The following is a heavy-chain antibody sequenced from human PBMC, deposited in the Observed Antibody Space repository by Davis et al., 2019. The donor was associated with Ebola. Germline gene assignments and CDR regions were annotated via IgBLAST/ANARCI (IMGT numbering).Heavy chain of an antibody. V-gene: IGHV4-39*07. CDR1: GGSISSSSYY. CDR2: IYYSGST. D-gene: IGHD1-26*01. CDR3: ARRRLSFEAIDY. Sequence: MPSETLSLTCTVSGGSISSSSYYWGWSRQPPGKGLEWIVSIYYSGSTYYNPSLKSRVTISVDTSKNQFSLKLSSVTAADTAVYYCARRRLSFEAIDYWGQGTLVTVSS. J-gene: IGHJ4*02.